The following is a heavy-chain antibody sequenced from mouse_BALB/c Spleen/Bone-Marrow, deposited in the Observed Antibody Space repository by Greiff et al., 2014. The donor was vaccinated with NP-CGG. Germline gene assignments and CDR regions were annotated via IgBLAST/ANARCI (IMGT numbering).Heavy chain of an antibody. CDR2: IWGGGST. J-gene: IGHJ2*01. Sequence: VRLVESGPGLVAPSQSLSITCTVSGFSLSRYSVHWVRQPPGKGLEWLGMIWGGGSTDYNSALKSRLSISKDNSKSQVFLEMNSLQTDDTAMYYCARLYGNYGGYFDYWGQGTTLTVSS. CDR3: ARLYGNYGGYFDY. V-gene: IGHV2-6-4*01. CDR1: GFSLSRYS. D-gene: IGHD2-10*02.